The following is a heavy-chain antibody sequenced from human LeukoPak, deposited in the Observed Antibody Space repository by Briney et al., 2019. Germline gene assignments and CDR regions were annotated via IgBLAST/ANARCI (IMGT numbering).Heavy chain of an antibody. V-gene: IGHV3-23*01. CDR2: FSGSSGAT. Sequence: EGSLRLSCAASGFSFSNYAVSWVRQAPGKGLEWVSVFSGSSGATYNADSVRGRFTISRDNAKNSLYLQMNSLRAEDTAVYYCARRYCSSTSCTLDYWGQGTLVTVSS. D-gene: IGHD2-2*01. CDR1: GFSFSNYA. J-gene: IGHJ4*02. CDR3: ARRYCSSTSCTLDY.